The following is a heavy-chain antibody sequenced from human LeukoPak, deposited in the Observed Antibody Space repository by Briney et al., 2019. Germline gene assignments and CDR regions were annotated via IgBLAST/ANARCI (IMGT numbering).Heavy chain of an antibody. V-gene: IGHV4-38-2*01. CDR3: ARLLRVGYCSTTTCNWFDP. J-gene: IGHJ5*02. CDR2: IYYSGST. D-gene: IGHD2-2*03. CDR1: GFTFSSYA. Sequence: GSLRLSCAASGFTFSSYAMSWVRQAPGKGLEWIGSIYYSGSTYYSPSLKSRVTISVDTSKNQFSLKLSSVTAADTAVYYCARLLRVGYCSTTTCNWFDPWGQGTLVTVSS.